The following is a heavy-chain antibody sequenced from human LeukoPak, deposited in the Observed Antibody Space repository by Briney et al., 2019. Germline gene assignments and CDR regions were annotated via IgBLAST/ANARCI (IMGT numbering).Heavy chain of an antibody. CDR3: ARGPIQLWIHNAMDV. D-gene: IGHD1-1*01. CDR2: IGSKAYRGTT. Sequence: GGSLRLSGTGSGFTFGDQAISWVRRPPGRGLEGVGFIGSKAYRGTTEYAASVKGRFTISRDDSASIAYLQMNSLKTEDTAVYYCARGPIQLWIHNAMDVWGQGTTVTVSS. CDR1: GFTFGDQA. J-gene: IGHJ6*02. V-gene: IGHV3-49*04.